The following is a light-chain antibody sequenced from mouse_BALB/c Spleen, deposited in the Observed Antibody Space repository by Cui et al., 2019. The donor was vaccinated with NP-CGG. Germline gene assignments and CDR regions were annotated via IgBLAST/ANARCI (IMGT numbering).Light chain of an antibody. V-gene: IGLV1*01. Sequence: QAVLNQESALTTSPGGTVTLTCRSSTGAVTTSNYANWVQEKPNHLFTGLIGGTNNRAPGVPARFSGSLIGDKAALTITGAQTEDEAIYFCALWYSNHWVFGGGTKLTVL. CDR2: GTN. J-gene: IGLJ1*01. CDR3: ALWYSNHWV. CDR1: TGAVTTSNY.